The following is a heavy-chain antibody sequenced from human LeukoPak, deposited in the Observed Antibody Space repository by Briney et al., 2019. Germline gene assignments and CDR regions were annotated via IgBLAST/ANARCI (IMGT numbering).Heavy chain of an antibody. CDR1: GGSFGTYY. Sequence: PSETLSLTCTVSGGSFGTYYWSWLRQPAGKGLEWIGRIYTTGSANYNPSLKSRVTMSLDTSKNQFSLKLSSVTDADTAVYYCARDGPIWGLLWGQGALVTVSS. J-gene: IGHJ4*02. V-gene: IGHV4-4*07. CDR2: IYTTGSA. D-gene: IGHD7-27*01. CDR3: ARDGPIWGLL.